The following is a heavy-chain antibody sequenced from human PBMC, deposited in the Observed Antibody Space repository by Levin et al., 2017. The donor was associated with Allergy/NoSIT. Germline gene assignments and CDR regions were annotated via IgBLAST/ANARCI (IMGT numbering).Heavy chain of an antibody. CDR3: VRDTAYSFDI. CDR2: IGKTSGFI. J-gene: IGHJ3*02. Sequence: PGGSLRLSCTASGFPFGSYSISWVRQVPGKGLEWISYIGKTSGFIFYADSVKGRFTISRDNAENSGSLQMNSLRVEDTAVYYCVRDTAYSFDIWGQGTMVTVSS. V-gene: IGHV3-48*01. CDR1: GFPFGSYS. D-gene: IGHD1-26*01.